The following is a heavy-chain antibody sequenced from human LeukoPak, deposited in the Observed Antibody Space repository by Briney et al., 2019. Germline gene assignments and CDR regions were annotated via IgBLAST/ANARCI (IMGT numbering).Heavy chain of an antibody. CDR3: ARVYDFWSGPYRYWFDP. V-gene: IGHV4-34*01. J-gene: IGHJ5*02. CDR2: INHSGST. D-gene: IGHD3-3*01. CDR1: GGSFSGYY. Sequence: SEALSLTCAVYGGSFSGYYWSWIRQPPGKGLEWIGEINHSGSTNYNPSLKSRVTISVDTSKNQFSLKLSSVTAADTAVYYCARVYDFWSGPYRYWFDPWGQGTLVTVSS.